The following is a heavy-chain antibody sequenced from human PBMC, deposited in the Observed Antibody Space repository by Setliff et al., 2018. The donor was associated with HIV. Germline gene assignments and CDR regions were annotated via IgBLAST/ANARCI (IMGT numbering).Heavy chain of an antibody. J-gene: IGHJ4*02. V-gene: IGHV4-4*07. CDR2: MHTSGSA. D-gene: IGHD5-18*01. CDR1: GASINNYY. Sequence: ETLSLTCTVSGASINNYYWNWIRQPSGKGLEWIGRIYPSATGKGLEWIGRMHTSGSANYNPSLQSRVSISLDTSKNHFSLHLRSVTTADTAVYYCARGRPAMEGWGYYFDYWGQGALVTVSS. CDR3: ARGRPAMEGWGYYFDY.